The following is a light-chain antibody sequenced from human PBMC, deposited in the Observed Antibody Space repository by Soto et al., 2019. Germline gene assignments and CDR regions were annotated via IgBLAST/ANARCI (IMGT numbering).Light chain of an antibody. CDR1: QSVSSIY. Sequence: VLPKSQGPLSLAPGERSKLYFRASQSVSSIYLAWYTTKPGQPPRLLIYGASNRATGIPDRFSGSGSGTDVTLTISSLQPDEWATYYGQQHNSYSWTVGRGTKLDIK. V-gene: IGKV3-20*01. CDR3: QQHNSYSWT. J-gene: IGKJ1*01. CDR2: GAS.